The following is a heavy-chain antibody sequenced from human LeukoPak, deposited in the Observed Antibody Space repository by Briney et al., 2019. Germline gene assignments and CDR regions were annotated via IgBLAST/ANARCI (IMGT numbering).Heavy chain of an antibody. CDR1: GGSISSGSYY. Sequence: PSETLSLTCTVSGGSISSGSYYWSWIRQPAGKGLEWIGRIYTSGSTNYNPSLKSRVTISVDTSKNQFSLKLSSVTAADTAVYYCARGIRDGYNWGPYYFDYWGQGTLVTVSS. CDR3: ARGIRDGYNWGPYYFDY. CDR2: IYTSGST. V-gene: IGHV4-61*02. D-gene: IGHD5-24*01. J-gene: IGHJ4*02.